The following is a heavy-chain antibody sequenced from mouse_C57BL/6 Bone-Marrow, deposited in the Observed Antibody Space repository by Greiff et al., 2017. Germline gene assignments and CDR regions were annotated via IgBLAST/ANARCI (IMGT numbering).Heavy chain of an antibody. J-gene: IGHJ2*01. D-gene: IGHD2-5*01. V-gene: IGHV14-4*01. CDR2: IDPENGDT. Sequence: EVQLQQSGAELVRPGASVKLSCTASGFTIKDDYMPWVKQRPEQGLEWIGWIDPENGDTEYASKFQGKATITADTSSNTAYLQLSILTSEDTAVDYGTTYYSNSYYFDYWGQGTTLTVSS. CDR3: TTYYSNSYYFDY. CDR1: GFTIKDDY.